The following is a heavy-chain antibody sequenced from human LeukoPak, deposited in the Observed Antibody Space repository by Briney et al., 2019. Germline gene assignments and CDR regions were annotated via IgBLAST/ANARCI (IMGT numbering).Heavy chain of an antibody. D-gene: IGHD3-10*01. CDR2: ISSSGSTI. CDR1: GFTFSSYE. CDR3: ASLEGNYYYGSGSYYSRADV. J-gene: IGHJ6*02. Sequence: GGSLRLSCAASGFTFSSYEMSWVRQAPGKGLEWVSYISSSGSTIYYADPVKGRFTISRDNAKNSLYLQMNSLRAEDTAVYYCASLEGNYYYGSGSYYSRADVWGQGTTVTASS. V-gene: IGHV3-48*03.